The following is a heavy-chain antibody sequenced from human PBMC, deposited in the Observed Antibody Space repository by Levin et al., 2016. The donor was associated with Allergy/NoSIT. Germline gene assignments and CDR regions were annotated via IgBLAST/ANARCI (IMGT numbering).Heavy chain of an antibody. D-gene: IGHD3-10*01. J-gene: IGHJ3*02. V-gene: IGHV1-46*01. Sequence: WVRQAPGQGLEWMGKINPSGGSTSYAQKFQGRVTVTRDTSTTTVYMELSSLRSEDTAVYYCARGILFGELNDGFYIWGQGTMVTVSS. CDR3: ARGILFGELNDGFYI. CDR2: INPSGGST.